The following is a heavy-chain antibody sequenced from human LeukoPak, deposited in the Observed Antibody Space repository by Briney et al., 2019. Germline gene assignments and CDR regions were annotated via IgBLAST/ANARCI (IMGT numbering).Heavy chain of an antibody. CDR2: IYPGDSDT. V-gene: IGHV5-51*01. CDR1: GYSFTSYW. CDR3: ASQYCSGGSCYGY. D-gene: IGHD2-15*01. Sequence: GESLKISCKGSGYSFTSYWIGWLRQMPGKGLEWMGIIYPGDSDTRYSPSFQGQVTISADKSISTAYLQWSSLKASDTAMYYCASQYCSGGSCYGYWGQGTLVTVSS. J-gene: IGHJ4*02.